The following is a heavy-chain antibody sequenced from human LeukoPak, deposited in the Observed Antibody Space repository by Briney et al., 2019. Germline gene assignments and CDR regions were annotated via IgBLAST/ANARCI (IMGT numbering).Heavy chain of an antibody. D-gene: IGHD6-13*01. CDR3: ARDPLKYSSSPDWFDP. CDR1: GYTFTNYG. Sequence: ASVKVSCKASGYTFTNYGISWVRQAPGQGLEWLGWISAYNGYTKDAQQVQGRVTMTTDTSTSTAYMELRRLRSDDTAVYYCARDPLKYSSSPDWFDPRGQGTLVTVSS. V-gene: IGHV1-18*01. CDR2: ISAYNGYT. J-gene: IGHJ5*02.